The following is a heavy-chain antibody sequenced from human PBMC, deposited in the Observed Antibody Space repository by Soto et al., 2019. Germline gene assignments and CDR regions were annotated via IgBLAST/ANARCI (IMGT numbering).Heavy chain of an antibody. CDR2: ISAYNGKT. CDR1: GYTFTSYG. J-gene: IGHJ5*02. V-gene: IGHV1-18*01. CDR3: ERDGGTYSSSWYWFDT. Sequence: ASVKVSCKASGYTFTSYGMSCVRQAPGQGLEWMGWISAYNGKTNYEKKIQGRVTMTKDTSTSTEYMELRRMRSDDTEVYYCERDGGTYSSSWYWFDTWGQGTLVTVSS. D-gene: IGHD6-13*01.